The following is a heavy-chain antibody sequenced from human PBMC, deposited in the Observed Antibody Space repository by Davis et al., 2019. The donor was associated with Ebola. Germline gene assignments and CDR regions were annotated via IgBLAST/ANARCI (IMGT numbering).Heavy chain of an antibody. Sequence: GESLKISCAASGFTLSSNTMNWVRQAPGKGLEWVSSISSTSSYIYYAHSVKGRFTISRENAKNSLYLQMNSLRAEDTAVYYCARDGACGGVLAYDALEIWGQGTMVTVSS. CDR2: ISSTSSYI. V-gene: IGHV3-21*01. CDR1: GFTLSSNT. J-gene: IGHJ3*02. D-gene: IGHD3-16*02. CDR3: ARDGACGGVLAYDALEI.